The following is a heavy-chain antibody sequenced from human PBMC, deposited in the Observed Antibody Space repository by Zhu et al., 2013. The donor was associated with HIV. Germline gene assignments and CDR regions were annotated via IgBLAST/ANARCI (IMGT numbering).Heavy chain of an antibody. CDR1: GYTFTSYD. Sequence: QVQLVQSGAEVKKPGASVKVSCKASGYTFTSYDINWVRQATGQGLEWMGWMNPNSGNTGYAQKFQGRVTMTRNTSISTAYMELSSLRSEDTAVYYCASTTGLGQVYGGPGSWAFDIWGQGTMVTVSS. J-gene: IGHJ3*02. CDR2: MNPNSGNT. CDR3: ASTTGLGQVYGGPGSWAFDI. D-gene: IGHD4-17*01. V-gene: IGHV1-8*01.